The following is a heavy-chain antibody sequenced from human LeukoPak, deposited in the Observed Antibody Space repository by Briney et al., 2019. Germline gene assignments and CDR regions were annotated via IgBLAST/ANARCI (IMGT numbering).Heavy chain of an antibody. V-gene: IGHV4-34*01. CDR3: ARGCKDYGGNSGIDY. CDR2: INHSGST. J-gene: IGHJ4*02. Sequence: SETLSLTCAVYGGSFSDYYWSWIRQPPGKGLEWVGEINHSGSTNYNPSLKSRVTISVDTSKNQFSLKLSSVTAADTAVYFCARGCKDYGGNSGIDYWGQGTLVTVSS. CDR1: GGSFSDYY. D-gene: IGHD4-23*01.